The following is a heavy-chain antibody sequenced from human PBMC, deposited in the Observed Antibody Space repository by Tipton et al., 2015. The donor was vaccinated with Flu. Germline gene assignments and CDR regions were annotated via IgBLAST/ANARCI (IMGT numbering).Heavy chain of an antibody. CDR3: ARRSIWNYGGLAAFDI. J-gene: IGHJ3*02. CDR1: GGSFSAYQ. D-gene: IGHD1-7*01. V-gene: IGHV4-34*01. CDR2: INQSGST. Sequence: TLSLTCAVYGGSFSAYQWTWIRQSPGKGLGWIGEINQSGSTKYNPSLKSRVRMSVDTSENQFSLRLTSVTAADTAIYYCARRSIWNYGGLAAFDIWGQGTKVTVSS.